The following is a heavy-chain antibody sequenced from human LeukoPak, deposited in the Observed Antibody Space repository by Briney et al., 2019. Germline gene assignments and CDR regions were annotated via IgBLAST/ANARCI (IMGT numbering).Heavy chain of an antibody. V-gene: IGHV4-59*01. CDR2: IYYSGST. D-gene: IGHD3-3*01. Sequence: PSETLSLTCTVSGGSISSYYWSWIRQPPGKGLEWIGYIYYSGSTNYNPSLKSRVTISVDTSKNQFSLKLSSVTAADTAVYYCARGSILRFLEWSPFDPWGQGTLVTVSS. J-gene: IGHJ5*02. CDR3: ARGSILRFLEWSPFDP. CDR1: GGSISSYY.